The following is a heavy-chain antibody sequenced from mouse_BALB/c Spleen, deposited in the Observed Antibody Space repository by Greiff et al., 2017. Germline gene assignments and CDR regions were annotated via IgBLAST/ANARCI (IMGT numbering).Heavy chain of an antibody. J-gene: IGHJ3*01. CDR3: ARDDYYRYDRAWFAY. CDR1: GFTFTDYY. CDR2: IRNKANGYTT. V-gene: IGHV7-3*02. D-gene: IGHD2-14*01. Sequence: EVKLVESGGGLVQPGGSLRLSCATSGFTFTDYYMSWVRQPPGKALEWLGFIRNKANGYTTEYSASVKGRFTISRDNSQSILYLQMNTLRAEDSATYYCARDDYYRYDRAWFAYWGQGTLVTVSA.